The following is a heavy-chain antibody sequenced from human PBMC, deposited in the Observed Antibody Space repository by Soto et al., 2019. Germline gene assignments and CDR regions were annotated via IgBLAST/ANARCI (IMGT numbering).Heavy chain of an antibody. Sequence: GGSLRLSCAASGFTFSSYGMHWVRKAPGKGLEWVAVIWYDGSNKYYADSVKGRFTISRDNSKNTLYLQMNSLRAEDTAVYYSAREYYDSSGSGGFDPWGKGPLVIVRS. CDR3: AREYYDSSGSGGFDP. D-gene: IGHD3-22*01. J-gene: IGHJ5*02. CDR1: GFTFSSYG. V-gene: IGHV3-33*01. CDR2: IWYDGSNK.